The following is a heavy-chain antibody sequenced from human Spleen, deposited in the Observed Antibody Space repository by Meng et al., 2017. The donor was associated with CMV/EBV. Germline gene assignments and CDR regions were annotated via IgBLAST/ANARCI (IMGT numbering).Heavy chain of an antibody. V-gene: IGHV1-69*05. CDR2: IIPIFGTA. CDR1: GGTFSSYA. CDR3: ARVIDDFWSGYNYYYYYGMDV. J-gene: IGHJ6*02. D-gene: IGHD3-3*01. Sequence: SVKVSCKASGGTFSSYAISWVRQAPGQGREWMGGIIPIFGTANYAQKFQGRVTITTDESTSTAYMELSSLRSEDTAVYYCARVIDDFWSGYNYYYYYGMDVWGQGTTVTVSS.